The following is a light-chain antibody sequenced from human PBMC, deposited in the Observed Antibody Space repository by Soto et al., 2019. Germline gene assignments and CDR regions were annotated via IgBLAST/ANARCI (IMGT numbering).Light chain of an antibody. CDR2: DAS. CDR3: QQRSNWPIT. V-gene: IGKV3-11*01. Sequence: EIVFTESPATLSLSKGEGATLSCRASQSVASYLTWYQQKPGQAPRLLIYDASTRATGIPARFSGSGSGTDFTLTISSLEPEDFALYYCQQRSNWPITFGQGTRLEIK. J-gene: IGKJ5*01. CDR1: QSVASY.